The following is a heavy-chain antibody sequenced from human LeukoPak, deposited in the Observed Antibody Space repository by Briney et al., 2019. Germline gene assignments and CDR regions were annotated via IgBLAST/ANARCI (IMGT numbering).Heavy chain of an antibody. D-gene: IGHD1-26*01. CDR1: GYTFTGYY. J-gene: IGHJ6*02. CDR3: ARPRSSGSGYYYYGMDV. CDR2: INPNSGGT. Sequence: ASVKVSCKASGYTFTGYYMHWVRQAPGQGLEWMGWINPNSGGTNYAQKFQGRVTMTRDTSISTAYMELSRLRSDDTAVYYCARPRSSGSGYYYYGMDVWGQGTTVTVSS. V-gene: IGHV1-2*02.